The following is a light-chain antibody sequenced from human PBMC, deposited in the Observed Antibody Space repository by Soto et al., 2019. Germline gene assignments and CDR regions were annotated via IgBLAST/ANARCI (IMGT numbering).Light chain of an antibody. CDR3: SSYTDSSNYV. CDR2: QVT. Sequence: QSARTQPASVSGSPGQSITISCTGTSGDLDIYNYVSWYQQQPGKAPKLMIYQVTNRPSGVSNRFSGSRSGNTASLTISGLQAEDEADYYCSSYTDSSNYVFGTGTKVTVL. CDR1: SGDLDIYNY. J-gene: IGLJ1*01. V-gene: IGLV2-14*01.